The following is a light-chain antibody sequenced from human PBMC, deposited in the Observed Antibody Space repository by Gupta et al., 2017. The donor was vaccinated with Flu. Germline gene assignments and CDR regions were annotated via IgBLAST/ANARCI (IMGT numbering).Light chain of an antibody. CDR3: EQSDTYPFT. Sequence: PPFMSASVGDRVTITCRASQGMGRYLAWYQQKPGRAPKLLIYATSTLQSGVPSRFSGSGSGTEFTLTIDSLQPEDFANYYCEQSDTYPFTFGPGTKVDVK. V-gene: IGKV1-9*01. CDR2: ATS. CDR1: QGMGRY. J-gene: IGKJ3*01.